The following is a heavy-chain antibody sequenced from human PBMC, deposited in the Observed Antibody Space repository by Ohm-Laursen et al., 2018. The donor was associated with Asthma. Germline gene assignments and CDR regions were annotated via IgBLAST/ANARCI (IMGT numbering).Heavy chain of an antibody. CDR3: ARDGMVRGVIIYARIFDY. CDR2: INAGNGNT. CDR1: GYTFTSYA. V-gene: IGHV1-3*01. Sequence: GASVKVSCKASGYTFTSYAMHWVRQAPGQRLEWMGWINAGNGNTKYSQKFQGRVTMTTDTSTSTAYMELRSLRSDDTAVYYCARDGMVRGVIIYARIFDYWGQGTLVTVSS. J-gene: IGHJ4*02. D-gene: IGHD3-10*01.